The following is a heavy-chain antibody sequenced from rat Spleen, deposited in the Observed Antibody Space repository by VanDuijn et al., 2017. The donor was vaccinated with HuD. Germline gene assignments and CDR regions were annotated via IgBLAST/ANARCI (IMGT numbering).Heavy chain of an antibody. D-gene: IGHD1-2*01. V-gene: IGHV5-7*01. CDR3: ARHPYSSYGGLAY. CDR2: IIYDGSRT. Sequence: EVQLVESGGDLVQPGRSLKLSCAASGFTFSSHVMAWVRQTPKKGLEWVATIIYDGSRTYYRDSVKGRFTISRDNDKSTLHLQMDSLRSEDTATYYCARHPYSSYGGLAYWGQGTLVTVSS. CDR1: GFTFSSHV. J-gene: IGHJ3*01.